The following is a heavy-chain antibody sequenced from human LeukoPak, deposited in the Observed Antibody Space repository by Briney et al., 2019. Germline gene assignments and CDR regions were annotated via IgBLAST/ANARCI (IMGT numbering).Heavy chain of an antibody. D-gene: IGHD4-23*01. Sequence: GGSLRLSCAASGFSFSDYYMSWIRQAPGMGLEWVSHISSGGSTTLYADSVKGRFSISRDNAENSLYLQMNSLRAEDTAVYYCARQAYGGPPNDAFNMWGQGTMVTVSS. CDR1: GFSFSDYY. CDR2: ISSGGSTT. J-gene: IGHJ3*02. V-gene: IGHV3-11*01. CDR3: ARQAYGGPPNDAFNM.